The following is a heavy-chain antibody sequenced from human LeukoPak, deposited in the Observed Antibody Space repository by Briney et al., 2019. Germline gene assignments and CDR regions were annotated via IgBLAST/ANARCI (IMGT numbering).Heavy chain of an antibody. Sequence: PSETLSLTCAVYGGSFSGYYWSWIRQPPGKGLEWIGEINHSGSTNYNPSLKSRVTMSVDTSKNQLSLKLSSVTAADTAIYYCARRSFYYDSSGSDYWGQGTLVTVSS. CDR1: GGSFSGYY. J-gene: IGHJ4*02. V-gene: IGHV4-34*01. CDR2: INHSGST. D-gene: IGHD3-22*01. CDR3: ARRSFYYDSSGSDY.